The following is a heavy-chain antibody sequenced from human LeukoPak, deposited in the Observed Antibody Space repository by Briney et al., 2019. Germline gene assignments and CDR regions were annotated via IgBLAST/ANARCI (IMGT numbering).Heavy chain of an antibody. CDR1: GGSISSYY. V-gene: IGHV4-59*12. CDR2: IYYSGST. D-gene: IGHD6-19*01. J-gene: IGHJ1*01. Sequence: PSETLSLTCTVSGGSISSYYWSWIRQPPGKGLEWIGYIYYSGSTNYNPSLKSRVTISVDTSKNQFSLKLSSVTAADTAVYYCATYEYSSGWYGASGAEYFQHWGQGTLVTVSS. CDR3: ATYEYSSGWYGASGAEYFQH.